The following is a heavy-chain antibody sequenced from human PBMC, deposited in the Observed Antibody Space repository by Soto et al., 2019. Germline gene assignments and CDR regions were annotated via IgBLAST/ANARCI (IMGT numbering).Heavy chain of an antibody. CDR2: ISYEVTKT. Sequence: QVQLVESGGGVVQPGGSLRLSCEASGFTFSNFNMHWVRQAPGKGVEWVAVISYEVTKTQYADSVKGRFPISRDTSKSTLYLHMSSLRAEDTAVYYCARTTAVAGTPEYDYWGQGTLVTVSS. J-gene: IGHJ4*02. V-gene: IGHV3-30-3*01. CDR1: GFTFSNFN. CDR3: ARTTAVAGTPEYDY. D-gene: IGHD6-19*01.